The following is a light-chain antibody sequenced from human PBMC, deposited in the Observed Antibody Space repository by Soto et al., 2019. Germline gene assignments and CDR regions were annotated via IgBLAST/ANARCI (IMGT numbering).Light chain of an antibody. V-gene: IGLV2-14*01. CDR1: SSDVGSYDH. J-gene: IGLJ1*01. Sequence: QSVLTQPASVSGSPGQSITISCSGTSSDVGSYDHVAWYQQVPGKTPKLMIYEVSNRPSGVSSRFSGSKSGNTASLTISGLQAEDEADYYCISYTGSSTSYVFGSGTKVTVL. CDR2: EVS. CDR3: ISYTGSSTSYV.